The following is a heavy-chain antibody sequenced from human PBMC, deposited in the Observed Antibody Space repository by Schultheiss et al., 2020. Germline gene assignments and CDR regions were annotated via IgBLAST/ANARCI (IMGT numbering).Heavy chain of an antibody. Sequence: GGSLRLSCAASGFIFDDFAMHWVRQAPGKGLEWVSGISWNSGTIGYADSVRGRFTISRDNAKNTLHLQMNSLRPEDTALYFCAKTLSGNYYGPSDYWGQGVLVTVSS. V-gene: IGHV3-9*01. CDR2: ISWNSGTI. CDR1: GFIFDDFA. D-gene: IGHD1-26*01. J-gene: IGHJ4*02. CDR3: AKTLSGNYYGPSDY.